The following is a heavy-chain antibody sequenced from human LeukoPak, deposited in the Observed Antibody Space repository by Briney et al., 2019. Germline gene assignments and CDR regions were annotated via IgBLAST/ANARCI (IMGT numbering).Heavy chain of an antibody. V-gene: IGHV3-21*01. CDR3: ARDTLYTSSSYYMDV. Sequence: GGSLRLSCAASGFTFSSYSMNWVRQAPGKGLEWVSSISSSSSYIYYADSVRGRFTISRENAKNSLYLQMNSLRPEDTAVYYCARDTLYTSSSYYMDVWGKGTTVTVSS. CDR2: ISSSSSYI. J-gene: IGHJ6*03. CDR1: GFTFSSYS. D-gene: IGHD6-6*01.